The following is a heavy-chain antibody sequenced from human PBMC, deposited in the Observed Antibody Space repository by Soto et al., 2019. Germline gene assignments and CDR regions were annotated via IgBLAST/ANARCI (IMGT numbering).Heavy chain of an antibody. CDR2: MNPNSGNT. V-gene: IGHV1-8*01. Sequence: QVQLVQSGAEVKKPGASVKVSCKASGYTFTSYDINWVRQATGQGLEWMGWMNPNSGNTGYAEKFXXRXXMTRNTSISTAYMELSSLRSEDTAVYYCAVYGGNRYWYFDLWGRGTLVTVSS. J-gene: IGHJ2*01. D-gene: IGHD4-17*01. CDR1: GYTFTSYD. CDR3: AVYGGNRYWYFDL.